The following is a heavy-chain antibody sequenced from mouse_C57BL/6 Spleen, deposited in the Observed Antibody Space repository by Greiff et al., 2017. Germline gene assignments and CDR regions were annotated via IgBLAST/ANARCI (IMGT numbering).Heavy chain of an antibody. D-gene: IGHD1-1*01. Sequence: QVQLKQSGAELVKPGASVKLSCKASGYTFTEYTIHWVKQRSGQGLEWIGWFYPGSGSIKYNEKFKDKATLTADKSSSTVYMELSRLTSEDSAVYFCAGHEDPDYYGSSYAPYFDYWGQGTTLTVSS. CDR2: FYPGSGSI. CDR3: AGHEDPDYYGSSYAPYFDY. J-gene: IGHJ2*01. CDR1: GYTFTEYT. V-gene: IGHV1-62-2*01.